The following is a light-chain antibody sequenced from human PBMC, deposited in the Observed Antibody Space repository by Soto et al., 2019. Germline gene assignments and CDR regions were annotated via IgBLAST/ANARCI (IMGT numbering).Light chain of an antibody. CDR1: SGHSSYA. CDR2: LNSDGSH. Sequence: QPVLTQSPSASASLGASVKFTCTLSSGHSSYAIAWHQQQPEKGPRYLMKLNSDGSHSKGDGIPDRFSGSSSGAERYLTISSLQSEDEADYYCQTWGSGIRVVFGGGTKRTVL. CDR3: QTWGSGIRVV. V-gene: IGLV4-69*01. J-gene: IGLJ2*01.